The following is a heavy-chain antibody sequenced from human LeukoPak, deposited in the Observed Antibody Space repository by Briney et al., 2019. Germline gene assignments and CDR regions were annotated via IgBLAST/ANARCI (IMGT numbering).Heavy chain of an antibody. D-gene: IGHD2-2*01. Sequence: GGSLRLSCTASGFTFGDSAMSWFRQAPGKGLEWVGFIRNKENGETTDYAASVKGRFTISRDDSKSIAYLQMNSLETEDTAVYYCAREGGLGYCSSATCSGDHWGQGTLVTVSS. CDR2: IRNKENGETT. CDR1: GFTFGDSA. J-gene: IGHJ4*02. V-gene: IGHV3-49*03. CDR3: AREGGLGYCSSATCSGDH.